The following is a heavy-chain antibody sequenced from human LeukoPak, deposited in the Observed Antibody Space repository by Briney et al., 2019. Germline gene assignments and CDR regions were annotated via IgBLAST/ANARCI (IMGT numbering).Heavy chain of an antibody. CDR1: GGSISSYY. V-gene: IGHV4-59*05. CDR3: ARDVASYDILTGYTYYYYMDV. J-gene: IGHJ6*03. CDR2: IYYSGST. D-gene: IGHD3-9*01. Sequence: SETLSLTCTVSGGSISSYYWSWIRQPPGKGLEWIGSIYYSGSTYYNPSLKSRVTISVDTSKNQFSLKLSSVTAADTAVYYCARDVASYDILTGYTYYYYMDVWGKGTTVTISS.